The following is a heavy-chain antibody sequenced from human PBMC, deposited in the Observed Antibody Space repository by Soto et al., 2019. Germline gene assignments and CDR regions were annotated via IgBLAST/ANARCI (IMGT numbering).Heavy chain of an antibody. Sequence: QLQLQESGPGLVKPSETLSLTCTVSGGSISSSSYYWGWIRQPPGKGLEWIGSIYYSGSTYYNPSLKSRVTISVDTSKNQFSLKLSSVTAADTAVYYCASSTVTKVRPHAFDIWGQGTMVTVSS. CDR2: IYYSGST. CDR1: GGSISSSSYY. V-gene: IGHV4-39*01. D-gene: IGHD4-17*01. J-gene: IGHJ3*02. CDR3: ASSTVTKVRPHAFDI.